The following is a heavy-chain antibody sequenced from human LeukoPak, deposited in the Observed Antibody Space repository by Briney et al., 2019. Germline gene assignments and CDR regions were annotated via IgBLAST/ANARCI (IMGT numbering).Heavy chain of an antibody. D-gene: IGHD5-12*01. Sequence: SETLSLTCTVSGGSISSGSYYWSWIRQPAGKGLEWIGRIYTSGSTNYNPSLKSRVTISVDTSKNQFSLKLSSVTAADTAVYYCARDAWMTHYWGQGTLVTVSS. CDR2: IYTSGST. CDR3: ARDAWMTHY. V-gene: IGHV4-61*02. J-gene: IGHJ4*02. CDR1: GGSISSGSYY.